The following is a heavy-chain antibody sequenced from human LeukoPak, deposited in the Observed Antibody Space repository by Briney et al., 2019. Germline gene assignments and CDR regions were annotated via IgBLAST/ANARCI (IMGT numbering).Heavy chain of an antibody. D-gene: IGHD3-10*01. Sequence: PGGSLRLSCAASGFIVSSNYMSWVRQAPGKGLEWVSVIYSGGGTYYADSVKGRFTISGDTSKNTLYLQMNSLRAEDTAVYYCAKRPRGNYLDPFDYWGQGTLVTVSS. J-gene: IGHJ4*02. CDR2: IYSGGGT. V-gene: IGHV3-53*01. CDR3: AKRPRGNYLDPFDY. CDR1: GFIVSSNY.